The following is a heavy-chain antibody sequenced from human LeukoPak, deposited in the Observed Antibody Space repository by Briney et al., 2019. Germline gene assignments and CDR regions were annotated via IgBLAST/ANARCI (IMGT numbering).Heavy chain of an antibody. CDR3: ARSVPMVSPSFFDY. D-gene: IGHD5-18*01. CDR1: GGSFSGYY. Sequence: SETLSLTCAVYGGSFSGYYWSWIRQPPGKGLEWIGEINHSGGTNYNPSLKSRVTISVDTSKNQFSLKLSSVTAADTAVYYCARSVPMVSPSFFDYWGQGTLVTVSS. V-gene: IGHV4-34*01. J-gene: IGHJ4*02. CDR2: INHSGGT.